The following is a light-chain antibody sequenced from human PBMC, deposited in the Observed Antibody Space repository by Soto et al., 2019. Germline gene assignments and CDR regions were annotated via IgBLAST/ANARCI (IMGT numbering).Light chain of an antibody. CDR2: DAS. CDR3: QQRSNWRRT. V-gene: IGKV3-11*01. Sequence: EIVLTQSPATPSLSPGERATLSCRASQSVSSYLAWFQQKPGQAPRLLIYDASNRATGIPARFSGSGSGTDFTLTISSLEPEDFAVYYCQQRSNWRRTFGGGTKVEIK. CDR1: QSVSSY. J-gene: IGKJ4*01.